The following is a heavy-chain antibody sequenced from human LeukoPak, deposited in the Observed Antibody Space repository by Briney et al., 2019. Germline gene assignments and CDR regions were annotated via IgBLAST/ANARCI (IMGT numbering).Heavy chain of an antibody. CDR3: ARDKYFGVMDV. D-gene: IGHD3-10*01. CDR2: IYSGGSR. V-gene: IGHV3-53*01. Sequence: GGSLRLSCAASGFSVSSSYMSWVRQAPGRGLEWVSVIYSGGSRYYADSVKGRFTISRDNSKNTLHLQMNSLRVEDTAVYYCARDKYFGVMDVWGKGTTVIISS. J-gene: IGHJ6*03. CDR1: GFSVSSSY.